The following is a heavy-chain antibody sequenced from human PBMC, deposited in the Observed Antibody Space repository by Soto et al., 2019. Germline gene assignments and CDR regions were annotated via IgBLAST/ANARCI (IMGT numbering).Heavy chain of an antibody. J-gene: IGHJ6*02. D-gene: IGHD4-17*01. CDR3: ATDSSVTTTRGSLYYYYPGMDA. CDR1: GYTFTSYY. CDR2: INPSGGST. Sequence: ASVKVSCKASGYTFTSYYMHWVRQAPGQGLEWMGIINPSGGSTSYAQKFQGRVTMTRDTSTSTVYMELSSLRSEDTAVYYCATDSSVTTTRGSLYYYYPGMDAWGHGTTVSV. V-gene: IGHV1-46*01.